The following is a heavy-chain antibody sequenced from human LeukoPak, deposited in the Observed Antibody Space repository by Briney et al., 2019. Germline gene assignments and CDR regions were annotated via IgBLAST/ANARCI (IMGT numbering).Heavy chain of an antibody. D-gene: IGHD2-15*01. CDR3: ARRPIVVVVAATPLYAFDI. J-gene: IGHJ3*02. Sequence: SETLSLTCAVYGGSFSGYYWSWIRQPPGKGLEWIGEINHSGSTNYNPSLKSRVTMSVDTSKNQFSLKLSSVTAADTAVYYCARRPIVVVVAATPLYAFDIWGQGTMVTVSS. CDR1: GGSFSGYY. CDR2: INHSGST. V-gene: IGHV4-34*01.